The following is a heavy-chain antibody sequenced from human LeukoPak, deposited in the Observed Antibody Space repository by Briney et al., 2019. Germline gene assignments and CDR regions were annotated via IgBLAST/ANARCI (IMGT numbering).Heavy chain of an antibody. CDR1: GFTFSSYS. V-gene: IGHV3-21*01. D-gene: IGHD5-18*01. CDR2: ISSTSNYI. CDR3: ARDDRYSYGYSQSGHFDY. Sequence: GALRLSCAGSGFTFSSYSMNWVRPAPGKGLEWVSSISSTSNYIYYADSVKGRFTISRDNAKTSLYLQMNSLRAEDTAVYYCARDDRYSYGYSQSGHFDYWGQGILVTVSS. J-gene: IGHJ4*02.